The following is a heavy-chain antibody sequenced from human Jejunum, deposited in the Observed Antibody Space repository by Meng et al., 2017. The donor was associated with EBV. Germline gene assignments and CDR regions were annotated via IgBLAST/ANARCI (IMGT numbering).Heavy chain of an antibody. J-gene: IGHJ4*02. D-gene: IGHD1-14*01. CDR3: ARASSERLLDY. V-gene: IGHV4-4*02. CDR1: TDFISSYEW. Sequence: LKESGPGLVKPSGTLSPTCAVSTDFISSYEWWSWVRQPPGKGLEWLGEINQVGSTYYNPSLKSRVTISIDTSKRQFSLRLNSMTAADTAVYYCARASSERLLDYWGQGTLVTVSS. CDR2: INQVGST.